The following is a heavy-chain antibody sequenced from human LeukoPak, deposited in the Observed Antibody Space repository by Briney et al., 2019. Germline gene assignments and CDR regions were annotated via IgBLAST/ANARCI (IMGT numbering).Heavy chain of an antibody. CDR1: GGSISSSSYY. D-gene: IGHD6-13*01. V-gene: IGHV4-39*01. CDR2: IYYSGST. J-gene: IGHJ5*02. CDR3: AAGSSSWIFTWFDP. Sequence: SETLSLTCTVSGGSISSSSYYWGWIRQPPGKGLEWIGSIYYSGSTYYNPSLKSRVIISVDTSKNQFSLKLSSVTAADTAVYYCAAGSSSWIFTWFDPWGQGTLVTVSS.